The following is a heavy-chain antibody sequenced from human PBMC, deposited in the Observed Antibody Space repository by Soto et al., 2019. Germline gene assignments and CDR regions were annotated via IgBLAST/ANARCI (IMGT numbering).Heavy chain of an antibody. J-gene: IGHJ4*02. CDR1: GGSISSGDYY. CDR2: IYYSGST. D-gene: IGHD4-17*01. V-gene: IGHV4-30-4*01. CDR3: ALYGGNSVYFGY. Sequence: QVQLQESGPGLVKPSQTLSLTCTVSGGSISSGDYYWSWIRQPPGKGLEWIGYIYYSGSTYYNPSPKGRVNISVDPAKNPFPLKLSSVTAADTAVYYRALYGGNSVYFGYWGQGTLVTVSS.